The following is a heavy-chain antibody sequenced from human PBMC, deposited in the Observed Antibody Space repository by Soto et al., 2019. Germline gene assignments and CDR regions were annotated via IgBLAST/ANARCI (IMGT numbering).Heavy chain of an antibody. V-gene: IGHV1-69*01. D-gene: IGHD2-8*01. CDR2: IILALGTP. CDR1: GDSFTNYA. CDR3: GRYCTNTKCRGGYYLDR. Sequence: QVLLVQSGAEMKQPGSSVSVSCKASGDSFTNYAFTWVRQAPGQGPEWLGGIILALGTPHYSKGFQGRLTITADESSSTVYMELGSLRLDATAVYYCGRYCTNTKCRGGYYLDRWGHGTLLTISS. J-gene: IGHJ4*01.